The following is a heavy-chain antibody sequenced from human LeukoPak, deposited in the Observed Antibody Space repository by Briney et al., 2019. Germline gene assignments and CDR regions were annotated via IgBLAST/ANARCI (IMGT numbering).Heavy chain of an antibody. V-gene: IGHV3-23*01. CDR1: GFTFSSYA. J-gene: IGHJ3*01. Sequence: PGGSLRLSCAASGFTFSSYAMSWVRQAPGKGLEWVSAISGSGVSTYYADSVKGRFTISRDNSKNTLYLQMNSLRAEDTAVYYCARDWYNNSDAFDLWGQGTMVTVSS. D-gene: IGHD4-11*01. CDR2: ISGSGVST. CDR3: ARDWYNNSDAFDL.